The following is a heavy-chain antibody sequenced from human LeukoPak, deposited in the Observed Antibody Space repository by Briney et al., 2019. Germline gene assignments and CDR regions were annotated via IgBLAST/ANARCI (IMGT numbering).Heavy chain of an antibody. J-gene: IGHJ4*02. CDR2: MNPNSGNT. CDR1: GYTFTSYD. CDR3: ARGAPGGDGYPPSYLDY. V-gene: IGHV1-8*01. D-gene: IGHD5-24*01. Sequence: ASVKVSCKASGYTFTSYDINWVRQATGQGLEWMGWMNPNSGNTGYAQKFQGRVTMTRNTSISTAYMELSSLRSEDTAVYYCARGAPGGDGYPPSYLDYWGQGTLVTVSS.